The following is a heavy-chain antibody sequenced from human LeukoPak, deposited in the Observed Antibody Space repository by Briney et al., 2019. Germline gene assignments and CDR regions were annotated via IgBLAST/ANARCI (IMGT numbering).Heavy chain of an antibody. CDR3: ASDYPSYSSSWSEIRY. V-gene: IGHV3-21*01. J-gene: IGHJ4*02. CDR2: ISSSSSYI. CDR1: GFSFSSYS. Sequence: PGGSLRLSCAASGFSFSSYSMNWVRQAPGKGLEWVSSISSSSSYIYYADSVKGRFTISRDNAKNSLYLQMNSLRAEDTAVYYCASDYPSYSSSWSEIRYWGQGTLVTVYS. D-gene: IGHD6-13*01.